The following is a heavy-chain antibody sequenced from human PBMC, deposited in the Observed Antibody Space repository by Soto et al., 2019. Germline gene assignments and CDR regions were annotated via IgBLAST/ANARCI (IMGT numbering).Heavy chain of an antibody. J-gene: IGHJ6*02. Sequence: GGSLRLSCAASGFTFSDYSMHWVRQAPGRGLEWVSYISSSGSTIYYADSVKGRFTISRDNAKNSLYLQMNSLRAEDTAVYYCARDDYSHYCYYYGMDVWGQGTTVTVSS. V-gene: IGHV3-48*04. CDR3: ARDDYSHYCYYYGMDV. CDR1: GFTFSDYS. CDR2: ISSSGSTI. D-gene: IGHD4-4*01.